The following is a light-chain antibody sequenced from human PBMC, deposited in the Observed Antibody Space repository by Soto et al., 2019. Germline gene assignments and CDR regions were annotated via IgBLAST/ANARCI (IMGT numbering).Light chain of an antibody. CDR2: DAS. V-gene: IGKV3-11*01. Sequence: EIVLTQSPATLSLSPGERATLSCRASQNISTSLAWYQQKPGQAPRLLIYDASDRATGIPARFSGSGSGTDFTLTISSLEPEDFVVYYCQQRGNRPPLTFGGGTKVEIK. J-gene: IGKJ4*01. CDR1: QNISTS. CDR3: QQRGNRPPLT.